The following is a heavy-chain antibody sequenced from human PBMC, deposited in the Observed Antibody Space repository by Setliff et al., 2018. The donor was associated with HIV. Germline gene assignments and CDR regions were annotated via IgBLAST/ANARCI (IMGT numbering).Heavy chain of an antibody. CDR2: IYHSGST. CDR3: GSLGYCSRTSCSY. V-gene: IGHV4-38-2*01. J-gene: IGHJ4*02. D-gene: IGHD2-2*01. Sequence: SETLSLTCAVSGYSISSGYYWGWIRQPPGKGLEWIGSIYHSGSTYYNPSLRSRVTMSVDTSKNQFSLKVTSVTAADTAVYYCGSLGYCSRTSCSYWGQGNLVTVSS. CDR1: GYSISSGYY.